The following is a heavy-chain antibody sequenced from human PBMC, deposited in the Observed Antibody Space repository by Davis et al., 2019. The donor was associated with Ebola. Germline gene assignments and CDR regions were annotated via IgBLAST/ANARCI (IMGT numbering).Heavy chain of an antibody. CDR1: LSTFTRSG. Sequence: ASVKVSCKPSLSTFTRSGIIWVRQAPGQGLEWMGWISAYNGNTNYAQKLQGRVTMTTDTSTSTAYMELRSLRSDDTAVYYCARASTMVRATNWFDPWGQGTLVTVSS. V-gene: IGHV1-18*01. J-gene: IGHJ5*02. D-gene: IGHD3-10*01. CDR3: ARASTMVRATNWFDP. CDR2: ISAYNGNT.